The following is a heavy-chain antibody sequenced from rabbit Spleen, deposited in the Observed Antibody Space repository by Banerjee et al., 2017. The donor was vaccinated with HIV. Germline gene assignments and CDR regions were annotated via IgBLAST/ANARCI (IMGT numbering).Heavy chain of an antibody. CDR1: GFDFSHYG. Sequence: QEQLVESGGGLVQPGGSLKLSCKASGFDFSHYGVSWVRQAPGKGLEWIGYIDPIFGTTTYANWVNGRFSISRENTQNTVYLQLNSLTAADTATYFCVREVAARFNLWGQGTLVTVS. CDR3: VREVAARFNL. CDR2: IDPIFGTT. J-gene: IGHJ4*01. D-gene: IGHD4-1*01. V-gene: IGHV1S47*01.